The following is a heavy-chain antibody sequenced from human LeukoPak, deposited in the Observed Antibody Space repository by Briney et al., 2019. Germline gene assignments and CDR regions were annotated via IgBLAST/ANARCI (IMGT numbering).Heavy chain of an antibody. CDR2: INHSGST. D-gene: IGHD1-7*01. V-gene: IGHV4-34*01. CDR1: GGSFSGYY. Sequence: PSETLSLACAVYGGSFSGYYWSWIRQPPGKGLEWIGEINHSGSTNYNPSLKSRVTISVDTSKNQFSLKLSSVTAADTAVYYCASLNWSYGGNYYYYYGMDVWGQGTTVTVSS. J-gene: IGHJ6*02. CDR3: ASLNWSYGGNYYYYYGMDV.